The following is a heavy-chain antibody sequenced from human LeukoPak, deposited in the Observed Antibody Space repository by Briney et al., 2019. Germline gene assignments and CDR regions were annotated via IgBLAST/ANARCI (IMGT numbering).Heavy chain of an antibody. CDR2: IKQDGSEK. CDR3: AREEIVLRQLVSLDY. D-gene: IGHD6-6*01. Sequence: GGSLRLSCAASGFTFSSYWMSWVRQAPGKGLEWVANIKQDGSEKYYVDSVKGRFTISRDNAKNSLYLQMNSLRAEDTAVYYCAREEIVLRQLVSLDYWGQGTLVTVSS. J-gene: IGHJ4*02. CDR1: GFTFSSYW. V-gene: IGHV3-7*01.